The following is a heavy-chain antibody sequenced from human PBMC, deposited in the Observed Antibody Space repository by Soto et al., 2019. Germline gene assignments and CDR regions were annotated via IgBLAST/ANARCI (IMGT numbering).Heavy chain of an antibody. Sequence: PSETLSLTCTVSGGSVSSGSYYWSWIRQPPGKGLEWSGYIYYSGSTNYNPSLKSRVTISVDTSKNQFSLKLSSVTAADTAVYYCARDDYGDGPYYWGQGTLVTVSS. J-gene: IGHJ4*02. CDR1: GGSVSSGSYY. D-gene: IGHD4-17*01. V-gene: IGHV4-61*01. CDR3: ARDDYGDGPYY. CDR2: IYYSGST.